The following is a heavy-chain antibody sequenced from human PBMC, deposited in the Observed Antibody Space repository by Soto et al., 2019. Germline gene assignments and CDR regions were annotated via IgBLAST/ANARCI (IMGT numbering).Heavy chain of an antibody. CDR3: ARRGYSSSWYYYYYYGMDV. Sequence: QVQLVQSGAEVKKPGASVKVSCKASGYTFTSYDINWVRQATGQGLEWMGWMNPNSGNTGYAQKFQGRVTMTMNTSISKAYMELSSLRSEETAVYYCARRGYSSSWYYYYYYGMDVWGQGTTVTVSS. CDR2: MNPNSGNT. V-gene: IGHV1-8*01. CDR1: GYTFTSYD. D-gene: IGHD6-13*01. J-gene: IGHJ6*02.